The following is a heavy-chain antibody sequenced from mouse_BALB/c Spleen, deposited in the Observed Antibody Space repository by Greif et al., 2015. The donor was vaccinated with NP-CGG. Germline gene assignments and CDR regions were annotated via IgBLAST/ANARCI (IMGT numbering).Heavy chain of an antibody. CDR2: INPSNGRT. V-gene: IGHV1S81*02. CDR3: AKAYYGNSWFAY. J-gene: IGHJ3*01. D-gene: IGHD2-10*01. Sequence: QVHVKQSGAELVKPGASVKLSCKASGYTFTSYWMHWVKQRPGHGLEWIGEINPSNGRTNYNEKFKSKATLTVDKSSSTAYMQLSSLTSEDSAVYYCAKAYYGNSWFAYWGQGTLVTVSA. CDR1: GYTFTSYW.